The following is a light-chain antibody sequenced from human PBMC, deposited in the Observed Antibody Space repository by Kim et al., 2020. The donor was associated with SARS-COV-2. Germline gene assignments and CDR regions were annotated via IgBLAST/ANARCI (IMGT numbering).Light chain of an antibody. CDR3: QQRSHWPT. V-gene: IGKV3-11*01. CDR1: QSIYSY. CDR2: AGS. Sequence: EVVLTQSPATLSLSLGERATLSCRASQSIYSYVAWYQQKPGQAPRLLIYAGSNMATGIPARFSGSGSGTDFTLTISSLEPEDFAVYYCQQRSHWPTFGGGTKVDIK. J-gene: IGKJ4*01.